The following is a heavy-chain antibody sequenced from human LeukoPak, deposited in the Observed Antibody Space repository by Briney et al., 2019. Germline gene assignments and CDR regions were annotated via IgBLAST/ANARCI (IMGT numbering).Heavy chain of an antibody. Sequence: GGSLRLSCVASGFNFGSYTFNWVRQGPGKGLEWVAVISFDGSNKYYAASVKGRFSISRDNSKSTLFLQMNSLRQEDTATYYCVRVREYSLGPRSDWGQGTLVIVSS. CDR3: VRVREYSLGPRSD. J-gene: IGHJ1*01. CDR2: ISFDGSNK. D-gene: IGHD4-11*01. V-gene: IGHV3-30*04. CDR1: GFNFGSYT.